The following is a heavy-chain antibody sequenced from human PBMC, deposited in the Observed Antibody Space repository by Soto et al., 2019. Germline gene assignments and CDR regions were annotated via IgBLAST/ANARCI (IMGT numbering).Heavy chain of an antibody. CDR2: IYHSGNT. CDR3: ARVKLAGRGGFDS. V-gene: IGHV4-38-2*01. Sequence: SETLSLTCAVSGYSISLGYYWGWIRQPPGKGLEGIGSIYHSGNTYYNPSLKSRVSISLDTSKNHFSLELTSVTAADTAVYYCARVKLAGRGGFDSWGLGTLVTVSS. CDR1: GYSISLGYY. J-gene: IGHJ4*02. D-gene: IGHD2-15*01.